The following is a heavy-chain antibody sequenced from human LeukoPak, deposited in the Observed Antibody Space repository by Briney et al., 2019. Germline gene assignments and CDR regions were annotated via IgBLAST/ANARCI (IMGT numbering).Heavy chain of an antibody. CDR3: AKIRGDSPYAGYSSGWYLDY. CDR1: GGTFSSYA. V-gene: IGHV3-23*01. Sequence: SCKASGGTFSSYAMSWVRQAPGKGLEWVSAISGSGGSTYYADSVKGRFTISRDNSKNTLYLQMNSLRAEDTAVYYCAKIRGDSPYAGYSSGWYLDYWGQGTLVTVSS. D-gene: IGHD6-19*01. CDR2: ISGSGGST. J-gene: IGHJ4*02.